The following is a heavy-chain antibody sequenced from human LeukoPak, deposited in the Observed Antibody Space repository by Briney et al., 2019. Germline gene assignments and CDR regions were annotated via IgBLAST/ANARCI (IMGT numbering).Heavy chain of an antibody. CDR3: ARAWDTAMVTRWYFDL. CDR2: IISIFGTA. Sequence: ASVKVSCKASGYTFTSYGISWVRQAPGQGLEWMGGIISIFGTANYAQKFQGRVTITADESTSTAYMELSSLRSEDTAVYYCARAWDTAMVTRWYFDLWGRGTLVTVSS. D-gene: IGHD5-18*01. J-gene: IGHJ2*01. CDR1: GYTFTSYG. V-gene: IGHV1-69*13.